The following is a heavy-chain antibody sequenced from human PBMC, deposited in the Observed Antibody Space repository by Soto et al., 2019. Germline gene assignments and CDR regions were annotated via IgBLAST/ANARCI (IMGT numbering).Heavy chain of an antibody. V-gene: IGHV3-7*03. CDR1: GLTSNSYW. D-gene: IGHD2-2*01. J-gene: IGHJ5*02. CDR2: IKQDGSEK. Sequence: GGSMRLSCAAAGLTSNSYWMSWVRQAPRNGLEWVANIKQDGSEKYYVDSGKGRFTISRDNAKNSRYLQINSLRAEDTAVYYCARVEYRLGPTGNWFGPCGQGTLVAVSS. CDR3: ARVEYRLGPTGNWFGP.